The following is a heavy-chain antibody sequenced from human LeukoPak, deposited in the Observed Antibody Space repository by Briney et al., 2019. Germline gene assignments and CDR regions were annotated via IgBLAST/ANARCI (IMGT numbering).Heavy chain of an antibody. CDR1: GGSFSGYY. CDR3: ARGRGDYYGSGSSRFDP. CDR2: INHSGST. Sequence: SETLSLTCAVYGGSFSGYYWSWIRQPPGKGLEWIGEINHSGSTNYNPSLKSRVTISVDTSKNQFSLKPSSVTAADTAVYYCARGRGDYYGSGSSRFDPWGQGTLVTVSS. V-gene: IGHV4-34*01. J-gene: IGHJ5*02. D-gene: IGHD3-10*01.